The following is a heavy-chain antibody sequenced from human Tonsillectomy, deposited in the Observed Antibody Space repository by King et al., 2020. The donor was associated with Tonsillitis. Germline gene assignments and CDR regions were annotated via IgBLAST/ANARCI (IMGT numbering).Heavy chain of an antibody. CDR1: GFTFDDYA. J-gene: IGHJ3*02. Sequence: VQLVESGGGLVQPGRSLRLSCAASGFTFDDYAMHWVRQAPGKGLEWVSGISWNSGSIGYADSVKGRFTISRDNAKNSLYLQMNSLRAEDTALYYCAKCSGDFLVHAFDIWGQGTMVTVSS. CDR2: ISWNSGSI. CDR3: AKCSGDFLVHAFDI. D-gene: IGHD6-6*01. V-gene: IGHV3-9*01.